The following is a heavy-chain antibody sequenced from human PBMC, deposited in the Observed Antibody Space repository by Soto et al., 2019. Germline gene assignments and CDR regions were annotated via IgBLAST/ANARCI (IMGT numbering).Heavy chain of an antibody. CDR1: GFTFSSYA. D-gene: IGHD1-1*01. J-gene: IGHJ4*02. Sequence: EVQLLESGGGLVQPGGSLRLSCAASGFTFSSYAMSWVRQAPGKGLEWVSAISSGGGTTYYADSVKGRFTISRDNSKNTLYLLMNSLRAEDTAVYYCAKAPSTAITSTRYFDYWGQGTLVTVSS. CDR2: ISSGGGTT. V-gene: IGHV3-23*01. CDR3: AKAPSTAITSTRYFDY.